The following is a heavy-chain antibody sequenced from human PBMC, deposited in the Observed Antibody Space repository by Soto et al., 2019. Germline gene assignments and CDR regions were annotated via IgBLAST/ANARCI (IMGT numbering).Heavy chain of an antibody. J-gene: IGHJ4*02. Sequence: GSLRLSCAASGFNFGSFAMSWVRQAPGKGLEFVSTISGSGGTTDYADSVKGRFTVSRDKSKNTLYLQMNSLRAEDTAVYYCAKRAGFSGSQFDYWGQGTLVTVSS. CDR3: AKRAGFSGSQFDY. CDR2: ISGSGGTT. CDR1: GFNFGSFA. V-gene: IGHV3-23*01. D-gene: IGHD1-26*01.